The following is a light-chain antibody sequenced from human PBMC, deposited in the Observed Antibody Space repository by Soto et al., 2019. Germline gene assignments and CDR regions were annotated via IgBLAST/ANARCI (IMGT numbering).Light chain of an antibody. CDR1: NVGNKA. V-gene: IGLV1-36*01. J-gene: IGLJ3*02. Sequence: QSVLTQPPSVSEAPGQRVTISCSGSNVGNKAVNWYQQLPGKAPKLLLYYDDMLSSGVSDRFSGSKSGTSASLAISGLQNDDDGDYYCAILDDSVDGWVFGGGTQLTVL. CDR2: YDD. CDR3: AILDDSVDGWV.